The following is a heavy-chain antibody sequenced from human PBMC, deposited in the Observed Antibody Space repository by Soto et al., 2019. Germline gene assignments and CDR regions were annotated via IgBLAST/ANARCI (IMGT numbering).Heavy chain of an antibody. CDR1: GFTFSSDS. CDR2: ISSSGDDI. V-gene: IGHV3-21*01. J-gene: IGHJ4*02. D-gene: IGHD5-18*01. CDR3: AGAEYRYGYCFDY. Sequence: GGSLRLSCAGSGFTFSSDSMNWVRQAPGKGLEWVSSISSSGDDIHYADSVKGRFTISRDNANKLLYLQMNSLRAEDTAVYYCAGAEYRYGYCFDYCRQGTLVTVSS.